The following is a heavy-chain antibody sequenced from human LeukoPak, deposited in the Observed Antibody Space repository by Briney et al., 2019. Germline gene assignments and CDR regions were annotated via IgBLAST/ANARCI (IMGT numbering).Heavy chain of an antibody. CDR1: GFTVSDNY. J-gene: IGHJ3*02. Sequence: GGSLRLSCAASGFTVSDNYMTWVRQAPGKGLEWVSSIYSAGATHYAESVKGRFTISRDNSKNTLYLQMNSLRAEDMDVYYCARIEWERLGRAFDIWGQGTMVTVSS. CDR2: IYSAGAT. CDR3: ARIEWERLGRAFDI. V-gene: IGHV3-53*01. D-gene: IGHD1-26*01.